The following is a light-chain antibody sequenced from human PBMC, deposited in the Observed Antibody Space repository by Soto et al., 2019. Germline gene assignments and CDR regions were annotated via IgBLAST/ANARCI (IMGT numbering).Light chain of an antibody. J-gene: IGKJ1*01. Sequence: EIVLTQSPATLSLSPGERATLSCRASQSVSTYLAWYQQKPGQAPTLLIYDASNRATGIPARFSGSGSGTVFTLTISSLEPEDVAVYYCQQRNNWPGTFGQGTKVEIK. V-gene: IGKV3-11*01. CDR1: QSVSTY. CDR2: DAS. CDR3: QQRNNWPGT.